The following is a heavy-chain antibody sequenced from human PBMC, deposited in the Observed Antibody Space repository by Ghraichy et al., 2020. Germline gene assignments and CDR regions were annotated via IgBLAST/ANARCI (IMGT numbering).Heavy chain of an antibody. V-gene: IGHV3-48*03. Sequence: GESLNISCTASGFTFSNYVLNWVRQAPGRGPEWVSYISNSGNTIYYGESVKGRFSMTRDNAKSSLYLQMNSLRVEDTALYYCARVKTGSGWYPIDYWGQGTLVTVSS. CDR3: ARVKTGSGWYPIDY. J-gene: IGHJ4*02. CDR2: ISNSGNTI. D-gene: IGHD6-19*01. CDR1: GFTFSNYV.